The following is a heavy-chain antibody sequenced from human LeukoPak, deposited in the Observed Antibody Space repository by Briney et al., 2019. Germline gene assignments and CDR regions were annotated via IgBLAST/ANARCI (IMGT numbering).Heavy chain of an antibody. CDR1: GFSFTDYP. Sequence: GGSLRLSCATSGFSFTDYPMNWVRQAPGKGLEWVSAISGSGGSTYYADSVKGRFTVSRDNSKNTLYLQMNSLRADDTAVYYCARGPRGFDPWGQGTLVTVSS. V-gene: IGHV3-23*01. J-gene: IGHJ5*02. CDR3: ARGPRGFDP. CDR2: ISGSGGST.